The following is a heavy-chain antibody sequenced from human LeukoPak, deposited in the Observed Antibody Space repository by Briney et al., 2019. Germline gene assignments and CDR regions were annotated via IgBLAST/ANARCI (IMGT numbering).Heavy chain of an antibody. D-gene: IGHD6-13*01. V-gene: IGHV1-46*01. CDR2: INPSGGST. CDR1: GYTFTSYY. Sequence: ASVNVSCTASGYTFTSYYMHRVRQAPGQGLEWMGIINPSGGSTSYAQKFQGRVTMTRDTSTSTVYMELSSLRSEDTAVYYCARDRSIAAAGINWYFDLWGRGTLVTVSS. J-gene: IGHJ2*01. CDR3: ARDRSIAAAGINWYFDL.